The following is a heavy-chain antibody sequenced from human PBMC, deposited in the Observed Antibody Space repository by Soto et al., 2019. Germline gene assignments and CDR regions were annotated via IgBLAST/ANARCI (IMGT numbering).Heavy chain of an antibody. D-gene: IGHD2-2*01. J-gene: IGHJ6*02. CDR3: ARERYQVISDGMDV. V-gene: IGHV1-2*02. CDR2: INPETGGT. CDR1: GYTFTGYY. Sequence: ASVKVSCKASGYTFTGYYVHWVREAPGQGLEWMGWINPETGGTSYAQKFQGRVTLSRDTSINTAYLEVSRLRFDDAAVYFCARERYQVISDGMDVWRQGTTVSVAS.